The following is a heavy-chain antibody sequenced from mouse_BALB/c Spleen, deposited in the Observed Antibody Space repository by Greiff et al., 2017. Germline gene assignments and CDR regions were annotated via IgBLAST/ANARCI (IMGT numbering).Heavy chain of an antibody. CDR1: GYSITSDYA. Sequence: VQLKESGPGLVKPSQSLSLTCTVTGYSITSDYAWNWIRQFPGNKLEWMGYISYSGSTSYNPSLKSRISITRDTSKNQFFLQLNSVTTEDTATYYCARPYGSSYAFAYWGQGTLVTVSA. J-gene: IGHJ3*01. V-gene: IGHV3-2*02. D-gene: IGHD1-1*01. CDR3: ARPYGSSYAFAY. CDR2: ISYSGST.